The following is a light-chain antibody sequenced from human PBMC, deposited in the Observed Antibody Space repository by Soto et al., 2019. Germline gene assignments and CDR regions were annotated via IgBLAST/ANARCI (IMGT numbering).Light chain of an antibody. V-gene: IGKV1-5*03. J-gene: IGKJ1*01. CDR1: QSISSW. CDR3: QQYNSWWT. CDR2: KAS. Sequence: DIRMTQSPSTLSASVGDRVTITCRASQSISSWLAWYQQKPGKAPKLLIYKASSLESGVPSRFSGSGSGTEFTLTISSLQPDDLATYYCQQYNSWWTFGQGTKVEIK.